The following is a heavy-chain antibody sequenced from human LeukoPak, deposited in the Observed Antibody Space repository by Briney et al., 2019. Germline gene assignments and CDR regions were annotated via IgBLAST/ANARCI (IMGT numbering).Heavy chain of an antibody. J-gene: IGHJ1*01. CDR2: IYSDSST. CDR3: ASVVITGGYFQH. V-gene: IGHV3-66*02. CDR1: GFTVSSNY. D-gene: IGHD7-27*01. Sequence: GGSLRLSCAASGFTVSSNYMSWVRQAPGKGLEWDSVIYSDSSTYYADSVKGRFTISRDNPKNTLYLQMNSLRPEDTAVYYCASVVITGGYFQHWGQGTLVTVSS.